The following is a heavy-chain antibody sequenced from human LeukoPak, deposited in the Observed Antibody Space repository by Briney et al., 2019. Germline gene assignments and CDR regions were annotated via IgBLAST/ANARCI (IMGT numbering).Heavy chain of an antibody. Sequence: SETLSLTCTVSGGSISSSSYYWSWIRQPPGKGLEWIGYIYYSGSTNYNPSLKSRVTISVDTSKNQFSLKLSSVTAADTAVYYCARGGGYGDSGDYWGQGTLVTVSS. CDR1: GGSISSSSYY. V-gene: IGHV4-61*01. CDR2: IYYSGST. D-gene: IGHD4-17*01. CDR3: ARGGGYGDSGDY. J-gene: IGHJ4*02.